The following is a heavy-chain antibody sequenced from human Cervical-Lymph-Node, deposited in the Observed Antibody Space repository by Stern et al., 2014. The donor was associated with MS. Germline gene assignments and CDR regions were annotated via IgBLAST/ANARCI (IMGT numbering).Heavy chain of an antibody. J-gene: IGHJ6*02. Sequence: VQLVQSGAEVKKPGASVKVSCKASGYTFSSYGISWVRQAPGQGLEWMGRISAYNGNTNYAQKLQGRVTMTTDTSTSTAYMELRSLRSDDTAVYYCARGHYYDSSGSQYYYYGMDVWGQGTTVTVSS. D-gene: IGHD3-22*01. CDR2: ISAYNGNT. CDR1: GYTFSSYG. V-gene: IGHV1-18*01. CDR3: ARGHYYDSSGSQYYYYGMDV.